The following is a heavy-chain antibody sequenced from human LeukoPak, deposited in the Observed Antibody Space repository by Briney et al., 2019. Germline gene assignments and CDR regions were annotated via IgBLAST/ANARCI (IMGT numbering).Heavy chain of an antibody. D-gene: IGHD2-21*01. J-gene: IGHJ4*02. CDR1: GGSFSGYY. CDR2: INHSGST. CDR3: ARVPLVVGPFDY. Sequence: PSETLSLTCAVYGGSFSGYYWSWIRQPPGKGLEWIGEINHSGSTNYNPSLKSRVTISVDTSKNQFSLKLSSVTAADTAVYYCARVPLVVGPFDYWGQGTLVTVYS. V-gene: IGHV4-34*01.